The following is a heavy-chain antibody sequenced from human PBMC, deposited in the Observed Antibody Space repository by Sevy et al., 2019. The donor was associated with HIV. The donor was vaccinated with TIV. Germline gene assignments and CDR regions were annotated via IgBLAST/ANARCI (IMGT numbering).Heavy chain of an antibody. CDR3: ARETMVRGVTGWFDP. Sequence: ASVKVSCKASGYTFTSYGISWVRQAPGQGLEWMGWISAYNGNTNYVQKLQGRVTMTTDTSTSTADMELRSLRSADTAVYYCARETMVRGVTGWFDPWGQGTLVTVSS. CDR1: GYTFTSYG. V-gene: IGHV1-18*01. D-gene: IGHD3-10*01. CDR2: ISAYNGNT. J-gene: IGHJ5*02.